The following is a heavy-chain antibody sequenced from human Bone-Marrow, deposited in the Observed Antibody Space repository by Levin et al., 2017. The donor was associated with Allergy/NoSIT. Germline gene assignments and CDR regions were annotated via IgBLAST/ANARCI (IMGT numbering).Heavy chain of an antibody. CDR3: ARDRGRSGSSSCCDWFDS. J-gene: IGHJ5*01. D-gene: IGHD2-2*01. CDR1: GFTFSTYS. V-gene: IGHV3-21*01. CDR2: ISSSRSYI. Sequence: GESLKISCAASGFTFSTYSMNWVRQAPGKGLEWVSSISSSRSYIYYADSVKGRFTISRDNAKNSLYLEMNSLRAEDTAVYFCARDRGRSGSSSCCDWFDSWGQGTLVTVSS.